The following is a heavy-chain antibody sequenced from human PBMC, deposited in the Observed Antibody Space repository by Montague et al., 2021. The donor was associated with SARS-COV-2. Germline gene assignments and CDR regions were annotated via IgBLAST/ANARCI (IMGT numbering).Heavy chain of an antibody. CDR1: GGSFDSDNFF. V-gene: IGHV4-39*01. CDR2: ISNGGRT. J-gene: IGHJ4*02. D-gene: IGHD3-9*01. CDR3: ARHRRYDVVTYYPDF. Sequence: SETLSLTSSVSGGSFDSDNFFWGWIRQPPGKRLEWIGVISNGGRTFDXPSLKSRVTISVHTSRNQLSLNVKSVTAADTAVYYCARHRRYDVVTYYPDFWGQGILVTVSS.